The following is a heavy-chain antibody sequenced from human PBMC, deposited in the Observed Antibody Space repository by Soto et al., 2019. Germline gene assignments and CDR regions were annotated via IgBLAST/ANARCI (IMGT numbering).Heavy chain of an antibody. D-gene: IGHD3-10*01. CDR2: ILHTGGT. Sequence: PSETLSLTCAVSGGSISGGVFSWIWIRQPPGKGLEWIGYILHTGGTQYNPSLKSRVSMSVDKSKNQFSLHLTSVTAADTAVYYCARLQFGEGFDYWGQGALVTVSS. CDR1: GGSISGGVFS. CDR3: ARLQFGEGFDY. V-gene: IGHV4-30-2*01. J-gene: IGHJ4*02.